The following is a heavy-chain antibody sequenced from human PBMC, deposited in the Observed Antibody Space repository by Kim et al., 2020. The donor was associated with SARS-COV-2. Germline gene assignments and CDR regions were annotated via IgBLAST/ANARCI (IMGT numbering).Heavy chain of an antibody. CDR1: GASMSRDF. CDR3: AKYTGGANWFDP. V-gene: IGHV4-4*07. Sequence: SETLSLTCTVSGASMSRDFWTWIRQPAGKGLEWIGRVYVSGRPEYSPSLKSRVTMSIDTSKNQVSLNLRSVTAADTAIYYCAKYTGGANWFDPWGQGTLVTVSS. D-gene: IGHD2-8*02. J-gene: IGHJ5*02. CDR2: VYVSGRP.